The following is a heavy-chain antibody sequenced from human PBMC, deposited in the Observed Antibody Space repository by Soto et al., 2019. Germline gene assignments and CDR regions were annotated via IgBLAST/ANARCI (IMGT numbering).Heavy chain of an antibody. D-gene: IGHD5-18*01. CDR3: VSDRGYGHASVPYS. Sequence: QAQLVESGGGVVQPGRSLRLSCAASGFAFSSYGMHWVRQAPGTGLEWVAVISYDGSLQHYADSVKGRFTISRDNSKNMVLLKRSSLTAEDKAVYYCVSDRGYGHASVPYSWGQGTLVSVSS. CDR2: ISYDGSLQ. V-gene: IGHV3-30*03. CDR1: GFAFSSYG. J-gene: IGHJ4*02.